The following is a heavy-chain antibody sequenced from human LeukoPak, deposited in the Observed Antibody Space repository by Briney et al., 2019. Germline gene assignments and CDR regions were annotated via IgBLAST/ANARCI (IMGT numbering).Heavy chain of an antibody. CDR3: TRDLMDYDVSTGLHHYYMDV. J-gene: IGHJ6*02. Sequence: TGGSLRLSCVASGVTFSSYWMHWVRKDPRKGLVWVSRINGDGRNINYADSVRGRFTISRDNAKNTLFLQMNTLRVEDTAVYYCTRDLMDYDVSTGLHHYYMDVWGQGTTVTVSS. D-gene: IGHD3-9*01. CDR2: INGDGRNI. V-gene: IGHV3-74*01. CDR1: GVTFSSYW.